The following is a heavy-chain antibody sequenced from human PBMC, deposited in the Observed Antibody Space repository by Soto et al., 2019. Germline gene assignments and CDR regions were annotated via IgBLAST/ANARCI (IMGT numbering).Heavy chain of an antibody. CDR1: GFTFTNYA. V-gene: IGHV1-3*01. CDR2: INAGNGNT. D-gene: IGHD3-10*01. CDR3: ARGSLLLWFGELFDY. J-gene: IGHJ4*02. Sequence: ASVKVSCKASGFTFTNYAMHWVRQAPGQRLEWMGWINAGNGNTKYAQKFQGRVTITRDTSASTAYVELSSLRSEDTAVYYCARGSLLLWFGELFDYWGQGTLVTVSS.